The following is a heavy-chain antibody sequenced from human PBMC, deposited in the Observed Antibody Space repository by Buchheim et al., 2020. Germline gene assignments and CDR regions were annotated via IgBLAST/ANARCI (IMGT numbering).Heavy chain of an antibody. CDR3: ARSIVGATGEGFYYYGMDV. Sequence: QVQLQESGPGLVKPSQTLSLTCTVSGGSIGSGGYYWSWVRQSPGKGLEWIGEINHSESTNYNPSLKSRVTISVDTSKNQFSLKLSSVTAADTAVYYCARSIVGATGEGFYYYGMDVWGQGTT. J-gene: IGHJ6*02. CDR2: INHSEST. CDR1: GGSIGSGGYY. D-gene: IGHD1-26*01. V-gene: IGHV4-31*03.